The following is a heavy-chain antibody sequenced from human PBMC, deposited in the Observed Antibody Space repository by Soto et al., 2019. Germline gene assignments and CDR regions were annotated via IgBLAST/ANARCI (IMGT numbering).Heavy chain of an antibody. D-gene: IGHD3-3*01. CDR2: ISGSGGST. CDR1: GFTFSSYA. CDR3: AKGFHYDFWSGYYTGIDY. Sequence: QAGGSLRLSCAASGFTFSSYAMSWVRQAPGKGLEWVSAISGSGGSTYYADSVKGRFTISRDNSKNTLYLQMNSLRAEDTAVYYCAKGFHYDFWSGYYTGIDYWGQGTLVTVSS. V-gene: IGHV3-23*01. J-gene: IGHJ4*02.